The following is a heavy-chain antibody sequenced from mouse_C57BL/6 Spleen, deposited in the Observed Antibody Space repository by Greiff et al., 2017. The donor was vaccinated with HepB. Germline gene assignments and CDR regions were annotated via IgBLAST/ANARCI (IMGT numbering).Heavy chain of an antibody. J-gene: IGHJ2*01. Sequence: EVKLVESGPGLVKPSQSLSLTCSVTGYSITSGYYWNWIRQFPGNKLEWMGYISYDGSNNYNPSLKNRISITRDTSKNQFFLKLNSVTTEDTATYYCARDPIYDGPYYFDYWGQGTTLTVSS. CDR2: ISYDGSN. V-gene: IGHV3-6*01. CDR1: GYSITSGYY. D-gene: IGHD2-3*01. CDR3: ARDPIYDGPYYFDY.